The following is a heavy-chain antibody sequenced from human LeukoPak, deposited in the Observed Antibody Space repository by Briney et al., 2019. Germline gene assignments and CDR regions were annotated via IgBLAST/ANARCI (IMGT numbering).Heavy chain of an antibody. Sequence: SETLSLTCTVSGDSISGSNYYWGWLRQPPGKGLEWIGSIYYSGSTYYNPSLKSRVTISVDTSKNQFSLTLNSATAADTAVYYCATNRTEYGSGSYYHTGYFDLWGRGTLVTVSS. CDR2: IYYSGST. CDR1: GDSISGSNYY. CDR3: ATNRTEYGSGSYYHTGYFDL. D-gene: IGHD3-10*01. V-gene: IGHV4-39*01. J-gene: IGHJ2*01.